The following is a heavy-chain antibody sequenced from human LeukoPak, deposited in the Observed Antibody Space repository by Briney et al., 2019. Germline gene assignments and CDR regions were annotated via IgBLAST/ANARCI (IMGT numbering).Heavy chain of an antibody. J-gene: IGHJ4*02. V-gene: IGHV4-39*01. CDR2: IYYSGST. Sequence: SETLSLTCTVSGGSISSSSYYWGWIRQPPGKELEWIGSIYYSGSTYYNPSLKSRVTISVDTSKNQFSLKLSSVTAADTAVYYCARPLLSSWYSPFDYWGQGTLVTVSS. D-gene: IGHD6-13*01. CDR1: GGSISSSSYY. CDR3: ARPLLSSWYSPFDY.